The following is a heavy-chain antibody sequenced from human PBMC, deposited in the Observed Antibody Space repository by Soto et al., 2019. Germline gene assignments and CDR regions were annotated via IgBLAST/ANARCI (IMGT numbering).Heavy chain of an antibody. V-gene: IGHV4-39*01. D-gene: IGHD2-2*01. J-gene: IGHJ4*02. CDR2: IYYSGST. CDR1: GVSISSSSYY. Sequence: QLQLQESGPGLVKPSETLSLTCTVSGVSISSSSYYWGWIRQPPGKGLEWIGSIYYSGSTYYSPSLKSRLTISVHTSKTRVSRQLSPVTDADTAVYYRLADGADAMPYWDQGTEIPVSS. CDR3: LADGADAMPY.